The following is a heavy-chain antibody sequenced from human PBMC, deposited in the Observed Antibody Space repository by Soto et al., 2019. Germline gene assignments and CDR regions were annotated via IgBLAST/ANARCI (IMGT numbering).Heavy chain of an antibody. V-gene: IGHV3-21*01. J-gene: IGHJ6*03. Sequence: GGSLRLSCAASGFTFSSYSMNWVRQAPGKGLEWVSSISSSSSYIYYADSVKGRFTISRDNAKNSLYLQMNSLRAEDTAVYYCARVSRQLVDYYYYYMDVWGKGTTVTVSS. CDR3: ARVSRQLVDYYYYYMDV. D-gene: IGHD6-6*01. CDR2: ISSSSSYI. CDR1: GFTFSSYS.